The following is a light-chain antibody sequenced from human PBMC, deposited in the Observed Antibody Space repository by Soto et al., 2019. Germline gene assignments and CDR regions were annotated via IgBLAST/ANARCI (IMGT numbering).Light chain of an antibody. J-gene: IGLJ1*01. CDR1: SSDVGGYNY. CDR2: EVS. V-gene: IGLV2-8*01. CDR3: SSYAGSNNRGV. Sequence: QSALTQPPSASGSPGQSVTISCTGTSSDVGGYNYISWYQHHPGKAPKLMIYEVSQRPSGVPDRFSGSKSGNTASLTVSGLQAEDEADYYCSSYAGSNNRGVFGSGTNLTVL.